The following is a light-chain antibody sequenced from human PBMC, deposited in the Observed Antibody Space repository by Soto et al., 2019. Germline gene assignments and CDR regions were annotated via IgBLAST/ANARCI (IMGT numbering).Light chain of an antibody. V-gene: IGLV2-8*01. CDR1: SSDVGGYNY. J-gene: IGLJ2*01. CDR2: DVS. Sequence: QSVLSQPPSASGSPGQSVTISCTGTSSDVGGYNYVSWYQQHPGKAPKLMIYDVSKRPSGVPDRFSGSKSGNTASLTVSGLQAEDEADYYCTSYGGSNKLLFGGGTKLTVL. CDR3: TSYGGSNKLL.